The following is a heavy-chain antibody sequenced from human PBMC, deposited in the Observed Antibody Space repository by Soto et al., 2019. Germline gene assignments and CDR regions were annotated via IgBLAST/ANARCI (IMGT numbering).Heavy chain of an antibody. CDR1: GFTFSASA. J-gene: IGHJ4*02. D-gene: IGHD2-21*02. V-gene: IGHV3-73*01. CDR3: ISRRYCGGDCYFDY. CDR2: IGSKANSYAT. Sequence: GGSLRLSCAASGFTFSASAMHWVRQASGKGLEWVGRIGSKANSYATAYAASVKGRFTISRDDSKNMAYLQMNSLKTEDTAVYYCISRRYCGGDCYFDYWGQGTLVTVSS.